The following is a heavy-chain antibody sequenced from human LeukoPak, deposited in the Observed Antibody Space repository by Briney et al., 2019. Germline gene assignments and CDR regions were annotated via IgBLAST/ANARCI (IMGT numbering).Heavy chain of an antibody. CDR2: ISSSSSYI. J-gene: IGHJ3*02. CDR3: ARDLIVAVAGLEGDAFDI. Sequence: AGGSLRLSCAASGFTFSSYSMNWVRQAPGKGLEWVSSISSSSSYIYYADSVKGRFTISRDNAKNSLYLQMNSLRAEDTAVYYCARDLIVAVAGLEGDAFDIWGQGTMVTVSS. CDR1: GFTFSSYS. V-gene: IGHV3-21*01. D-gene: IGHD6-19*01.